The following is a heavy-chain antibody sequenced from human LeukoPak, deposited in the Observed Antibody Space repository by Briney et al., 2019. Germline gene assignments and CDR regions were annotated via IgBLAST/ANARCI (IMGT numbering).Heavy chain of an antibody. V-gene: IGHV1-8*01. CDR2: MNPNSGNT. CDR3: ARGLATVTTRAFDI. Sequence: GASVKVSCKASGYTFTSYDINWVRQATGQGLEWMGWMNPNSGNTGYAQKFQGRVTMTRNTSIGTAYMELSSPRSEDTAVYYCARGLATVTTRAFDIWGQGTTVTVSS. D-gene: IGHD4-17*01. J-gene: IGHJ3*02. CDR1: GYTFTSYD.